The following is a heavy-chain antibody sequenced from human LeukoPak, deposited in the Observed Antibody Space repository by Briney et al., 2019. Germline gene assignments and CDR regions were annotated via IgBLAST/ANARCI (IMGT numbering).Heavy chain of an antibody. Sequence: PSETLSLTCTVSGGSVSSGSYYWSWIRQPPGKGLEWIGYIYYSGRTNYNPSLKSRVTISVDTSKNQFSLKLSSVTAADTAVYYCARGPGPRMIVVVIRVGHAFDIWGQGTMVTVSS. V-gene: IGHV4-61*01. CDR1: GGSVSSGSYY. D-gene: IGHD3-22*01. CDR3: ARGPGPRMIVVVIRVGHAFDI. CDR2: IYYSGRT. J-gene: IGHJ3*02.